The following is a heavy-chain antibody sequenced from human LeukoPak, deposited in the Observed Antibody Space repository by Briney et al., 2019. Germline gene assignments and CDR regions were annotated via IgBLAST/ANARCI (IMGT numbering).Heavy chain of an antibody. Sequence: ASVNVSCKASGGTFSSYAISWVRQAPGQGLEWMGRIIPILGIANYAQKFQGRVTITADKSTSTAYMELSSLRSEDMAVYYCAAVGDTAMAKGAFDIWGQGTMVTVSS. CDR1: GGTFSSYA. CDR3: AAVGDTAMAKGAFDI. J-gene: IGHJ3*02. V-gene: IGHV1-69*04. CDR2: IIPILGIA. D-gene: IGHD5-18*01.